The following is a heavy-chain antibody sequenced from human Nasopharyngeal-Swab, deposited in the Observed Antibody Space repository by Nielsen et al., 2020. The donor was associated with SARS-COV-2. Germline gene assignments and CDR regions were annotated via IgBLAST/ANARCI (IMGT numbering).Heavy chain of an antibody. CDR2: ISGSGGST. Sequence: WIRQPPGKGLEWASSISGSGGSTYYADSVKGRFTISRDNSKNTLYLQMNSLRAEDTAVYYCAKNCSGGSCLTPWGQGTLVTVSS. J-gene: IGHJ5*02. CDR3: AKNCSGGSCLTP. D-gene: IGHD2-15*01. V-gene: IGHV3-23*01.